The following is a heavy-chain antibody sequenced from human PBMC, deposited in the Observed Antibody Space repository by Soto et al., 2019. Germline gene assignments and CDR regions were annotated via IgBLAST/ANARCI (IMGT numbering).Heavy chain of an antibody. CDR2: IYPGDSDT. D-gene: IGHD1-7*01. Sequence: PGESLKISCKGSGYSFTTYWIGWVRQMPGKGLEWMGIIYPGDSDTRYSPSFQGQVTISADKSISTAYLQWSSLKASDTAMYYCARLNYPDYYYYGMDVWGQGTTVTVSS. CDR1: GYSFTTYW. J-gene: IGHJ6*02. CDR3: ARLNYPDYYYYGMDV. V-gene: IGHV5-51*01.